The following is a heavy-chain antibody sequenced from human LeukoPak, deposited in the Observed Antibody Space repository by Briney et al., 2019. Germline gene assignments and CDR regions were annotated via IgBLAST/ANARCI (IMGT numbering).Heavy chain of an antibody. D-gene: IGHD1-26*01. CDR3: AKNTGTYDGLIDS. V-gene: IGHV3-30*18. Sequence: PGGSLRLSCAASGFTFSSYGLHWVRQAPGKGLEWVAVISYEGSNKFCADSVKGRFTISRDNSKNTLYLQMNSLRAEDTAMYYCAKNTGTYDGLIDSWGQGTLVTVSS. CDR1: GFTFSSYG. CDR2: ISYEGSNK. J-gene: IGHJ4*02.